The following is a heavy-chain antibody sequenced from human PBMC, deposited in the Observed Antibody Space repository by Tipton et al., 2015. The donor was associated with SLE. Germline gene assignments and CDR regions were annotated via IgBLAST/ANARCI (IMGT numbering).Heavy chain of an antibody. V-gene: IGHV4-28*02. Sequence: TLSLTCNVSVYSISSSHWWGWIRQPPGKGLEWIGHIYYGGTIYYNPSLKSRVTMSIDTSKNQFSLRLTSMTPADTALYYCARARRTTSSHFDYWGQGTLVTASS. CDR3: ARARRTTSSHFDY. J-gene: IGHJ4*02. CDR1: VYSISSSHW. CDR2: IYYGGTI. D-gene: IGHD1-14*01.